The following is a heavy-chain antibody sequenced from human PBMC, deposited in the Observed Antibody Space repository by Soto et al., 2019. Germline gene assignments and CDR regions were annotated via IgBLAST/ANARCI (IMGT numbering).Heavy chain of an antibody. CDR1: GFTFSSYS. CDR2: ISSSSSTI. J-gene: IGHJ4*02. V-gene: IGHV3-48*04. CDR3: ARAITYGGYYFDY. D-gene: IGHD3-10*01. Sequence: GGSLRLSCAASGFTFSSYSMNRVRQAPGKGLEWVSYISSSSSTIYYADSVKGRFTISRDNAKNSLYLQMNSLRAEDTAVYYCARAITYGGYYFDYWGQGTLVTVSS.